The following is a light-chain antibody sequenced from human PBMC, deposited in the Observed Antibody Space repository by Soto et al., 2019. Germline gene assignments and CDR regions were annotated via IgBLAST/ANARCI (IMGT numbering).Light chain of an antibody. J-gene: IGKJ3*01. CDR3: QQYHSSPPTT. CDR2: GAS. V-gene: IGKV3-20*01. Sequence: DIVLTQSPGTLSLSPGDRATLSCRASQSVSSSYLGWYLQKPGQAPRLLIYGASSRATGIPDRFSGSGSGTDFTLTISRLETEDFGMYYCQQYHSSPPTTFGAGTKVEMK. CDR1: QSVSSSY.